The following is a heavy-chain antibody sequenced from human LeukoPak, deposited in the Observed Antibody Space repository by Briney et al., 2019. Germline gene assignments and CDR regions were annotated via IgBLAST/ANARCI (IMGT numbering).Heavy chain of an antibody. CDR3: AKDLCSSGWYYFDY. V-gene: IGHV3-23*01. J-gene: IGHJ4*02. CDR1: GFTFSSYA. Sequence: GGSLRLSCAASGFTFSSYAMSWVRQAPGKGLEWVSAISGSGGSTYSADSVKGRITISRDNSKNTLYLQMNSLTAEDTAVYYCAKDLCSSGWYYFDYWGQGTLVTVSS. CDR2: ISGSGGST. D-gene: IGHD6-19*01.